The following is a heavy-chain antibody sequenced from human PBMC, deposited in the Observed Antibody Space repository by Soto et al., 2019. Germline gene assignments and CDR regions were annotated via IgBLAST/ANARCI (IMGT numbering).Heavy chain of an antibody. CDR2: IYPGDSDT. V-gene: IGHV5-51*01. Sequence: PGESLKISCKGSGYSITSYWIGWVRQMPGKGLEWMGIIYPGDSDTRYSPSFQGQVTISADKSISTAYLQWSSLKASDTTMYYCARTFRATEDYDFWSGSTGFDPWGQGTLVNVSS. J-gene: IGHJ5*02. CDR1: GYSITSYW. CDR3: ARTFRATEDYDFWSGSTGFDP. D-gene: IGHD3-3*01.